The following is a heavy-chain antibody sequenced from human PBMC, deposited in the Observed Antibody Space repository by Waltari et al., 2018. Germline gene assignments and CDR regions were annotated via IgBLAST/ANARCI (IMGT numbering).Heavy chain of an antibody. D-gene: IGHD1-26*01. V-gene: IGHV4-38-2*01. Sequence: QVQLQESGPGLVKPSETLSLTCAVSGSSISSGYFWGWSRQPPGKGLEWIGSIYNSGRTYYNPSLNSRVTISVDTSKNQFSLKLSSVTAADTAVYYCARNSGNYSFFYWGQGTLVTVSS. CDR3: ARNSGNYSFFY. CDR2: IYNSGRT. J-gene: IGHJ4*02. CDR1: GSSISSGYF.